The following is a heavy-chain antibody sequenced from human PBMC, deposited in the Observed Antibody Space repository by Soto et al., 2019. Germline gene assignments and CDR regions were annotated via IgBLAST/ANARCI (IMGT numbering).Heavy chain of an antibody. D-gene: IGHD5-12*01. Sequence: ETLSLAGSLSGGYRISSYRSWIRQSPEMGLEWIAYVYHTGATNYNPPLKSRVTISLGTSKGQFSLTLTSLTTADAAVYFCARGGHLYSNVASGVGGFDFWAQGSLVT. CDR1: GGYRISSY. J-gene: IGHJ4*02. V-gene: IGHV4-59*01. CDR2: VYHTGAT. CDR3: ARGGHLYSNVASGVGGFDF.